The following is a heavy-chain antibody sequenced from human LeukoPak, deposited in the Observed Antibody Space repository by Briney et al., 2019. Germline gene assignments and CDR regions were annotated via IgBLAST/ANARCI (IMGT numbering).Heavy chain of an antibody. Sequence: WASVKVSCKVSGYTLTELSMHWVRQAPGKGLEWMGGFDPEDGETIYAQKFQGRVTITADESTSTAYMELSSLRSEDTAVYYCARAYARNIYYDSSGYYLNWGQGTLVTVSS. V-gene: IGHV1-24*01. D-gene: IGHD3-22*01. CDR1: GYTLTELS. J-gene: IGHJ4*02. CDR2: FDPEDGET. CDR3: ARAYARNIYYDSSGYYLN.